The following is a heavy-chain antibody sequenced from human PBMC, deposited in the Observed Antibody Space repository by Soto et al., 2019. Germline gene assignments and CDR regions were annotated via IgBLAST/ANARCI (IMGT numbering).Heavy chain of an antibody. CDR3: AARHFWSGPWTQRRLDY. Sequence: PSETLCLTCAVSGDSIHSSHWWIWVRQPPGKGLEWIGQISHSGSTNYNPSLTSRVTISVDKSKNHFSLKLTSVTAADTAVYYCAARHFWSGPWTQRRLDYWGQGTLVTVSS. CDR1: GDSIHSSHW. V-gene: IGHV4-4*02. CDR2: ISHSGST. J-gene: IGHJ4*02. D-gene: IGHD3-3*02.